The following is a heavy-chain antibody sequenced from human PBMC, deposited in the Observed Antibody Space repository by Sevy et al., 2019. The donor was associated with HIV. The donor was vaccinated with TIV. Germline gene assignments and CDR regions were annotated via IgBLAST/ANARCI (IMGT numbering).Heavy chain of an antibody. CDR1: GFTFSSYG. V-gene: IGHV3-30*02. D-gene: IGHD3-3*01. Sequence: GGSLRLSCAASGFTFSSYGMHWVRQAPGKWLEWVAFIRYDGSNKYYADSVKGRFTISRDNSKNTLYLQMNSLRAEDTAVYYCAKPALRFLNWFDPSGQGTLVTVSS. CDR2: IRYDGSNK. CDR3: AKPALRFLNWFDP. J-gene: IGHJ5*02.